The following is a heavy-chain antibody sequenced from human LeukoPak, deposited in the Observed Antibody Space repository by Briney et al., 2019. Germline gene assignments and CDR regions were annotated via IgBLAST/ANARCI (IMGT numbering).Heavy chain of an antibody. D-gene: IGHD1-26*01. CDR2: ISSSSSYT. CDR3: ARDVVVGARAFDY. Sequence: GGSLRLSCAASGFTFSDYYMSWIRQAPGKGLEWVSYISSSSSYTNYADSVKGRFTISRDNAKNSLYLQINSLRAEDTAVYYCARDVVVGARAFDYWGQGTLVTVSS. J-gene: IGHJ4*02. CDR1: GFTFSDYY. V-gene: IGHV3-11*06.